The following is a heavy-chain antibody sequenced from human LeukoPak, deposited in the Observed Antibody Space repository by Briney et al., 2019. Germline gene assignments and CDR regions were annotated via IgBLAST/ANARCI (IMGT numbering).Heavy chain of an antibody. CDR2: ISYDGNNQ. Sequence: PGGSLRLSCAASGFTFSRFGMHWVRQAPGKGLEWVAFISYDGNNQDYADSVKGRFTISRDNAKNSLYLQMNSLRAEDTAVYYCARGGYSNANKFYYYGMDVWGQGTTVTV. D-gene: IGHD4-11*01. J-gene: IGHJ6*02. V-gene: IGHV3-30*03. CDR3: ARGGYSNANKFYYYGMDV. CDR1: GFTFSRFG.